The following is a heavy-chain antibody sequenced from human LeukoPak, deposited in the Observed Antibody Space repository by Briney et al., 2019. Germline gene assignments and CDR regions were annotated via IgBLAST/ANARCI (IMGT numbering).Heavy chain of an antibody. D-gene: IGHD3-16*01. V-gene: IGHV3-7*04. CDR3: AKEGAWGNWYFDL. CDR1: GFTFSSYW. J-gene: IGHJ2*01. Sequence: GGSLRLSCAASGFTFSSYWMSWVRQAPGKGLEWVANIKQDGSEKYYVDTVKGRFTISRDNSKNTLYLEMNSLRDEDTAVYYCAKEGAWGNWYFDLWGRGTLVTVSS. CDR2: IKQDGSEK.